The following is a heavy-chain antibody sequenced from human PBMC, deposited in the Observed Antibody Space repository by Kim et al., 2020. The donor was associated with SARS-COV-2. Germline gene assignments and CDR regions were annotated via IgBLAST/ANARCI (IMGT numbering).Heavy chain of an antibody. J-gene: IGHJ4*02. D-gene: IGHD6-25*01. CDR1: GFTFSSYA. V-gene: IGHV3-23*01. CDR2: ISGSGGST. Sequence: GGSLRLSCAASGFTFSSYAMNWVRQAPGKGLEWVSAISGSGGSTYYADSVKGRCTISRDNAKNTLYLQMNSLRAEDTAVSYCAKTIAAAGQPEGGGYCGQGALVTVSS. CDR3: AKTIAAAGQPEGGGY.